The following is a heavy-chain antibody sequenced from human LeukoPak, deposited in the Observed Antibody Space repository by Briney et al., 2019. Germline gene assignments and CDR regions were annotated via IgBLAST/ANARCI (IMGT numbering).Heavy chain of an antibody. CDR1: GFTFSSYS. D-gene: IGHD6-13*01. CDR2: ISSSSSYI. CDR3: ARDARPGAAARAYAFDI. Sequence: GGSLRLSCAASGFTFSSYSMNWVRQAPGKGLEWVSSISSSSSYIYYADSVKGRFTISRDNAKNSLYLQMNSLRAEDTAVYYCARDARPGAAARAYAFDIWGQGTMVTVSS. V-gene: IGHV3-21*01. J-gene: IGHJ3*02.